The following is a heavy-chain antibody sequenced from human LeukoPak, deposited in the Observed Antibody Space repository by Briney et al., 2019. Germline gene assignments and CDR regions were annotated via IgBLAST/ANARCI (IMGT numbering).Heavy chain of an antibody. Sequence: ASVKVSCKASGYTFTSYDINWVRQATGQGLERMGWMNPNSGNTGYAQKFQGRVTITRNTSISTAYMELSSLRSEDTAVYYCARVNSGYDKYYYYYYMDVWGKGTTVTVSS. CDR2: MNPNSGNT. V-gene: IGHV1-8*03. D-gene: IGHD5-12*01. J-gene: IGHJ6*03. CDR3: ARVNSGYDKYYYYYYMDV. CDR1: GYTFTSYD.